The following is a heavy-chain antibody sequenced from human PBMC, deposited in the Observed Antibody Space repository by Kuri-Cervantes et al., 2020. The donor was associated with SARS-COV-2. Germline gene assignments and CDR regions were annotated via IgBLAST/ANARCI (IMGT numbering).Heavy chain of an antibody. CDR2: VNHRGDT. D-gene: IGHD1-26*01. CDR1: GEAFSGYY. CDR3: ARVSNGELPLDY. Sequence: SETLSLTCAFYGEAFSGYYWTWIRQSPGKGLEWIGEVNHRGDTNYNPSLMGRVFISVDKSNSQFSLRLTSVTAADTAVYYCARVSNGELPLDYWGQGTLVTVSS. V-gene: IGHV4-34*01. J-gene: IGHJ4*02.